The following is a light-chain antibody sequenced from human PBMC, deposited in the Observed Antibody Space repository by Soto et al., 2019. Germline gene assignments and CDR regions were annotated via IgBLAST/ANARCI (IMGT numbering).Light chain of an antibody. J-gene: IGKJ1*01. Sequence: EIVMTQSPATLSVSPGERATLSCRASRSVSRNLAWYQQKPGQAPRLLIYGASTRATGIPARFSGSVSGTDFTLTISRLEPEDGDVDDGQQCGSSRRTFCQGTKVDIK. CDR2: GAS. V-gene: IGKV3-15*01. CDR1: RSVSRN. CDR3: QQCGSSRRT.